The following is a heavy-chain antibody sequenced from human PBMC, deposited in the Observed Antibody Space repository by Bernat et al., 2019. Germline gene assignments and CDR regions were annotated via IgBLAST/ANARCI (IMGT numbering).Heavy chain of an antibody. CDR3: ARGAYYYDSSGYLDY. CDR1: GFTFSSYA. CDR2: ISYDGSNK. D-gene: IGHD3-22*01. Sequence: QVQLVESGGGVVQPGRSLRLSCAASGFTFSSYAMHWVRQAPGKGLEWVAVISYDGSNKYYADSVKGRFTISRDNSKNTLYLQMNSLRAEDTAVYYCARGAYYYDSSGYLDYWDQGTLVTVSS. V-gene: IGHV3-30-3*01. J-gene: IGHJ4*02.